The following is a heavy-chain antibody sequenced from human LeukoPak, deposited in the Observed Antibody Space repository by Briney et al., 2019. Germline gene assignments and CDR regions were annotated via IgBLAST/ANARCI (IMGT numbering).Heavy chain of an antibody. CDR1: GFTFSSYA. CDR2: ISSNGGST. D-gene: IGHD2/OR15-2a*01. CDR3: AKDGTSYYYIYY. V-gene: IGHV3-64*01. Sequence: SGGSLRLSCAASGFTFSSYAMHWVRQAPGKGLEYVSAISSNGGSTYYANSVKGRFTISRDNSKNTLYLQMNSLRGDDTAVYYCAKDGTSYYYIYYWGQGTLVTVSS. J-gene: IGHJ4*02.